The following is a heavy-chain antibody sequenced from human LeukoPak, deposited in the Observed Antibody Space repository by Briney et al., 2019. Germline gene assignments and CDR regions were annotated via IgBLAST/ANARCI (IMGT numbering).Heavy chain of an antibody. V-gene: IGHV1-18*01. D-gene: IGHD3-9*01. CDR2: ISAYNGNT. Sequence: ASVKVSCKASGYTFTNYGISWVRQAPGQGLEWMGWISAYNGNTNYAQKLQGRVTMTTDTSTSTAYMELRSLRSDDTAVYYCARAQRYYDILTGYSYQHWFDPWGQGTLVTVSS. CDR3: ARAQRYYDILTGYSYQHWFDP. J-gene: IGHJ5*02. CDR1: GYTFTNYG.